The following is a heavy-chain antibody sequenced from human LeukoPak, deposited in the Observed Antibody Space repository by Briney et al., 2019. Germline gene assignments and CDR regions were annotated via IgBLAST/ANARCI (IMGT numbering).Heavy chain of an antibody. Sequence: PSETLSLTCTVSGDSISSSNSYWGWIRQPPGKGLEWIGSIYYSGNTYYNASLKSRVTISVDTSKNQFSLKLTSVTAADTAVYYCAREYSGYDVSPNNWYFDLWGRGTLVTVSS. D-gene: IGHD5-12*01. V-gene: IGHV4-39*01. CDR1: GDSISSSNSY. J-gene: IGHJ2*01. CDR2: IYYSGNT. CDR3: AREYSGYDVSPNNWYFDL.